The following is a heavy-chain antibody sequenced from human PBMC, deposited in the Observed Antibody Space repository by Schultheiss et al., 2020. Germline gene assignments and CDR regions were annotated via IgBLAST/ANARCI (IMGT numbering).Heavy chain of an antibody. D-gene: IGHD5-18*01. Sequence: GGSLRLSCAASGFTFSSYGMHWVRQAPGKGLEWVAVISYDGSNKYYADSVKGRFTISRDNSKNTLYLQMNSLRAEDTAVYYCAKEYPTVSSYGSPKRRTRAYYFDYWGQGTLVTVSS. CDR1: GFTFSSYG. J-gene: IGHJ4*02. V-gene: IGHV3-30*18. CDR2: ISYDGSNK. CDR3: AKEYPTVSSYGSPKRRTRAYYFDY.